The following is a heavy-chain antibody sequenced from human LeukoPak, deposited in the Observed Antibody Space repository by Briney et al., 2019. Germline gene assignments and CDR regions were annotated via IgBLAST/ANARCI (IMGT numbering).Heavy chain of an antibody. Sequence: PGGSLRLSCAASGFTFSSYGMHWVRQAPGKGLEWVAVISYDGSNKYYADSVKGRFTISRDNSKNTLYLQMNSLRAEDTAVYYCAKDHLLHYYDSSGYFDYWGQGTLVTVSS. CDR2: ISYDGSNK. D-gene: IGHD3-22*01. J-gene: IGHJ4*02. CDR3: AKDHLLHYYDSSGYFDY. V-gene: IGHV3-30*18. CDR1: GFTFSSYG.